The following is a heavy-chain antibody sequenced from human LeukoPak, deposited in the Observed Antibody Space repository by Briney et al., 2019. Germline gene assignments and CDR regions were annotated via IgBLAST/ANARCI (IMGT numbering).Heavy chain of an antibody. CDR2: ISAYNGNT. D-gene: IGHD6-13*01. CDR3: ARWSSSWLPNWFDP. J-gene: IGHJ5*02. V-gene: IGHV1-18*01. Sequence: ASVKVSFKASGYTFTSYGISWVRQAPGQGLEGMGWISAYNGNTNYAQKLQGRVTMTTDTSTSTAYMELRSLRSDDTAVYYCARWSSSWLPNWFDPWGQGTLVTVSS. CDR1: GYTFTSYG.